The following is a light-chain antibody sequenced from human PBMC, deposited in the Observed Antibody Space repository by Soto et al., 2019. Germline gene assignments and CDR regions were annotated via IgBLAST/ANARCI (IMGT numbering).Light chain of an antibody. Sequence: QLVLTQPPSVSGAPGQRVTISCTGSSSNIGAGYHVHWYQQLPGTAPKLLIYDNVNRPSGVPDRFSGSKSGASASLAITGLQAEDEADYYCQSYDSSLSGSNVFGTGTKVTVL. J-gene: IGLJ1*01. CDR2: DNV. V-gene: IGLV1-40*01. CDR1: SSNIGAGYH. CDR3: QSYDSSLSGSNV.